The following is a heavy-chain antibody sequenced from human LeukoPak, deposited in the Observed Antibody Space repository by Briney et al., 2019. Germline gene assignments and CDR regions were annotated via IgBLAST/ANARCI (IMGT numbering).Heavy chain of an antibody. CDR2: ISAYKGNT. D-gene: IGHD3-9*01. Sequence: ASVTVSCTASGYTFTSYGISWVRQAPGQGLEWMGWISAYKGNTNYAQKLQGRVTVTTDTSTSTAYMELRSLRSDDTAVYYCARDQYDILTGYYDHYYYYGMDVWGQGTTVTVSS. CDR3: ARDQYDILTGYYDHYYYYGMDV. J-gene: IGHJ6*02. CDR1: GYTFTSYG. V-gene: IGHV1-18*01.